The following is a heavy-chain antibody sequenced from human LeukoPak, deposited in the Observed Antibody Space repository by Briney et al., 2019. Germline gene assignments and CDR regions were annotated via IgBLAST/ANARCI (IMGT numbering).Heavy chain of an antibody. CDR3: ARLGEYSYKD. CDR1: GGSISSGGYY. J-gene: IGHJ4*02. CDR2: IYYSGST. V-gene: IGHV4-31*03. Sequence: SETLSLTCTVSGGSISSGGYYWSWIRQHPGTGLEWIGYIYYSGSTYYNPSLKSRVTISVDTSKNQFSLKLSSVTDADTAVYYGARLGEYSYKDWGQGTLVTVSS. D-gene: IGHD5-18*01.